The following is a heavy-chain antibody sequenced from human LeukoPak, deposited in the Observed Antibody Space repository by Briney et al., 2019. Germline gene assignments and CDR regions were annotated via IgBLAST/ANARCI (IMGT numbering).Heavy chain of an antibody. D-gene: IGHD4-23*01. V-gene: IGHV3-21*01. CDR2: ISSSSSYI. J-gene: IGHJ4*02. Sequence: AGGSLRLSCAASGFTFSSYSVNWVRQAPGKGLEWVSSISSSSSYIYYADSVKGRFTISRDNAKNSLYLQMNSLRAEDTAVYYCARDRGYGGTSFDYWGQGTLVTVSS. CDR3: ARDRGYGGTSFDY. CDR1: GFTFSSYS.